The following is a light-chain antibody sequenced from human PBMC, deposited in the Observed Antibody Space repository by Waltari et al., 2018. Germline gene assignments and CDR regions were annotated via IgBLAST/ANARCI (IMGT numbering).Light chain of an antibody. J-gene: IGKJ4*01. CDR2: AAS. Sequence: AIRMTQSPSSFSASTGDRVTITCRASQDIFSYLAWYQQKPGEAPKLLIYAASTLQSGVPSRFSGSGSGTEFTLSISSLQSEDFATYYCQQYYTFLLTFGGGTKVEIK. CDR1: QDIFSY. CDR3: QQYYTFLLT. V-gene: IGKV1-8*01.